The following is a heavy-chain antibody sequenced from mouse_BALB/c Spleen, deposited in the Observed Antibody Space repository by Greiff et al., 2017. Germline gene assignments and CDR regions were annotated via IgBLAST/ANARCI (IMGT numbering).Heavy chain of an antibody. D-gene: IGHD2-3*01. CDR2: IHYSGST. Sequence: EVKLQESGPDLVKPSQSLSLTCTVTGYSITSGYSWPWIRQFPGNKLEWMGYIHYSGSTNYNPSLKSRISITRDTSKNQFFLQLNSVTTEDTATYYCARGLYDGYSLFAYWGQGTLVTVSA. CDR3: ARGLYDGYSLFAY. J-gene: IGHJ3*01. CDR1: GYSITSGYS. V-gene: IGHV3-1*02.